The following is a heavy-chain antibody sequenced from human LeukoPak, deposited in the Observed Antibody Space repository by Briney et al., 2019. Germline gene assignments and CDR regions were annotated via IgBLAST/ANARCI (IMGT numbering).Heavy chain of an antibody. Sequence: GSLRLSCVVSGVSIRRSRMNSVRQVPGKRLVWVSRLSPEGTLNNVDSVKGRFTISRDDATNTLFLQMNNLRTEDSAIYYCLRDFNRESDYWGEGTLVTVSS. D-gene: IGHD5-24*01. CDR1: GVSIRRSR. J-gene: IGHJ4*02. V-gene: IGHV3-74*01. CDR2: LSPEGTLN. CDR3: LRDFNRESDY.